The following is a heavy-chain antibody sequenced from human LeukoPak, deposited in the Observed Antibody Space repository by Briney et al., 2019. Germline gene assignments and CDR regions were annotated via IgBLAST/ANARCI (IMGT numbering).Heavy chain of an antibody. J-gene: IGHJ4*02. Sequence: SETLSLTCTVSGGSISNNYWTWMRQPLGKGLEWIGYFFYSGITTYNPSLKSRVTISVDTSKNQFSLTLSSVTAADTAIYYCARHEGVSGYYPLDYWGRGTLVTVSS. CDR1: GGSISNNY. V-gene: IGHV4-59*08. CDR3: ARHEGVSGYYPLDY. D-gene: IGHD3-22*01. CDR2: FFYSGIT.